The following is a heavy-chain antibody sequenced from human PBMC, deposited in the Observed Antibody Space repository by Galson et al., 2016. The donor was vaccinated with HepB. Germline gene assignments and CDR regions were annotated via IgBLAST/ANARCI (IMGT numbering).Heavy chain of an antibody. Sequence: SVKVSCKASGYTFNMHWVRQAPGQGLEWMGWINLNSGGTNYTKYAQKFQGRVTMTRDTSISTAYMELSSLRSDDTAIYYCAILWFREPSRGHYFDYWGQGTLVTVSS. V-gene: IGHV1-2*02. CDR2: INLNSGGT. J-gene: IGHJ4*02. D-gene: IGHD3-10*01. CDR1: GYTFN. CDR3: AILWFREPSRGHYFDY.